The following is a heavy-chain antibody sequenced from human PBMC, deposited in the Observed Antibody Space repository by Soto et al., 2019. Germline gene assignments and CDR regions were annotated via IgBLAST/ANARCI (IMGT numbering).Heavy chain of an antibody. J-gene: IGHJ4*02. D-gene: IGHD2-21*02. Sequence: GGSLRLSCAASGFTFSSYAMSWVRQAPGKGLEWVSAISGSGGSTYYADSVKGRFTISRDNSKNTLYLQMYSLRAEDTAVYYCAKVLTVVTYYFDYWGQGTLLTVFS. CDR2: ISGSGGST. V-gene: IGHV3-23*01. CDR3: AKVLTVVTYYFDY. CDR1: GFTFSSYA.